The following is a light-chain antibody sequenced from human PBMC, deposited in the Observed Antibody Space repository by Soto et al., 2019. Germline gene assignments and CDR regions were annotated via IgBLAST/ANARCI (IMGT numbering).Light chain of an antibody. V-gene: IGKV3-20*01. CDR3: QQYYSTPWT. CDR2: ASS. CDR1: QSVSSSY. J-gene: IGKJ1*01. Sequence: EIVLTQSPGTLSLSPGDRASLSCRASQSVSSSYLTWFQQKPGQAPRLLIFASSTRATGVPDRFSGSGSGTDFSLTISGLEHEDFAVYYCQQYYSTPWTFGKGNKVEI.